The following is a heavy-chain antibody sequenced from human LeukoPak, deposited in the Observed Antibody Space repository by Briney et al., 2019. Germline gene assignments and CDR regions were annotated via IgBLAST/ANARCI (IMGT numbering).Heavy chain of an antibody. J-gene: IGHJ4*02. D-gene: IGHD2-15*01. CDR2: INHSGST. CDR3: ARRRGCSGGSCYSGFDY. Sequence: SETLSLTCAVYGGSFSGYYWSWIRQPPGKGLEWIGEINHSGSTSYNPSLKSRVTISVDTSKNQFSLKLSSVTAADTAVYYCARRRGCSGGSCYSGFDYWGQGTLVTVSS. CDR1: GGSFSGYY. V-gene: IGHV4-34*01.